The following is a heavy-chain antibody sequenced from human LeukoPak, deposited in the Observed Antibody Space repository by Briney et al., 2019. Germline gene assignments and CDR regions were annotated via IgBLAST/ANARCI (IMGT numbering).Heavy chain of an antibody. CDR2: INSDGSGT. J-gene: IGHJ4*02. V-gene: IGHV3-74*01. CDR3: ATVDGYAQRD. CDR1: GFTFNNYA. D-gene: IGHD5-24*01. Sequence: GGSLRLSCAASGFTFNNYAMSWVRQAPGKGLVWVSRINSDGSGTSYADSVKGRFTISRDNAKNTLYLQMNSLRAEDTAVYFCATVDGYAQRDWGQGTLVTVSS.